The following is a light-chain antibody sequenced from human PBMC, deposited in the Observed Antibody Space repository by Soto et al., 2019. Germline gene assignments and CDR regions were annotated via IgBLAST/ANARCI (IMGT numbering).Light chain of an antibody. CDR1: QSIISSY. V-gene: IGKV3-20*01. CDR3: QQYGSSPLT. CDR2: AAS. J-gene: IGKJ4*01. Sequence: EIVWTQSPGTLSLSPGEIATVFCSASQSIISSYLAWYQPKPGQAPRLFIYAASSRATGIPDRFSGSGSGTDFTLTISRLEPEDFAVYYCQQYGSSPLTFRGGTKADI.